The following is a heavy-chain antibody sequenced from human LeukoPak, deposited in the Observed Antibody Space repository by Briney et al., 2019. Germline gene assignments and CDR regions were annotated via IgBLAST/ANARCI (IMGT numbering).Heavy chain of an antibody. J-gene: IGHJ3*02. V-gene: IGHV1-18*01. CDR3: ASLKNYYDSSGNLVTDAFDI. CDR1: GYTFTSYG. CDR2: ISAYNGDT. Sequence: RGASVRVSCKASGYTFTSYGITWVRQAPGQGLEWMGWISAYNGDTNYAQKLQGRVTMTTDTSTSTAYMELRSLRSDDTAVYYCASLKNYYDSSGNLVTDAFDIWGQGTMVTVSS. D-gene: IGHD3-22*01.